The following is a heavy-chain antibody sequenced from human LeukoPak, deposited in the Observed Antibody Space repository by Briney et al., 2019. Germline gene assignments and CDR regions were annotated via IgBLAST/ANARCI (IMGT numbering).Heavy chain of an antibody. CDR3: ARYPRCFDY. CDR1: GFTFNSYW. Sequence: GGSLRLSCAASGFTFNSYWMSWVRQAPGKGLEWVATIKEDGSVTFYVDSVKGRFSISRDNSKNSPYLQMNSLRAEDTAVYYCARYPRCFDYWGQGSLVTVSS. CDR2: IKEDGSVT. V-gene: IGHV3-7*03. D-gene: IGHD4-17*01. J-gene: IGHJ4*02.